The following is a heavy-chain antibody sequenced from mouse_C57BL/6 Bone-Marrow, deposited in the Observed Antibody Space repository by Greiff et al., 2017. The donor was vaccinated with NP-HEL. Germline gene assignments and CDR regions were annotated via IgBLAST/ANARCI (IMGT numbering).Heavy chain of an antibody. Sequence: EVQGVESGEGLVKPGGSLKLSCAASGFTFSSYAMSWVRQTPEKRLEWVAYISSGGDYIYYADTVKGRFTISRDNARNTLYLQMSSLKSEDTAMYYCTRGPLMVTSYYYAMDYWGQGTSVTVSS. CDR3: TRGPLMVTSYYYAMDY. CDR2: ISSGGDYI. CDR1: GFTFSSYA. D-gene: IGHD2-2*01. V-gene: IGHV5-9-1*02. J-gene: IGHJ4*01.